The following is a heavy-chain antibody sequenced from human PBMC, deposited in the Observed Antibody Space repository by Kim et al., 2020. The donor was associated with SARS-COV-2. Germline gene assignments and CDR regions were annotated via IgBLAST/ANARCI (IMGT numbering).Heavy chain of an antibody. CDR1: GFTFSSYA. D-gene: IGHD4-17*01. Sequence: GGSLRLSCAASGFTFSSYAMHWVRQAPGKGLEWVAVISYDGSNKYYVDSVKGRFTISRDNSKNTLYLQMNSLRAEDTAVYYCAGGTNDYGDYGLAYWGQGTLVTVSS. CDR2: ISYDGSNK. V-gene: IGHV3-30*04. CDR3: AGGTNDYGDYGLAY. J-gene: IGHJ4*02.